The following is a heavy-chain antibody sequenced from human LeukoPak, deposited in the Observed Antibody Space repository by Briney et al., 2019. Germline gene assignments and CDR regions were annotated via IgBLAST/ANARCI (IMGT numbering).Heavy chain of an antibody. CDR2: ISSSGSTI. V-gene: IGHV3-11*01. CDR3: SRTPYHYYYGMDV. CDR1: EFTFRDYY. Sequence: GGSLRLSCAASEFTFRDYYISWIRQAPGKRLESVSYISSSGSTIYYADSVNGRVTISRDNAKILLYLQMNRPIAHDPTVYYSSRTPYHYYYGMDVWGQGTTVTVSS. J-gene: IGHJ6*02.